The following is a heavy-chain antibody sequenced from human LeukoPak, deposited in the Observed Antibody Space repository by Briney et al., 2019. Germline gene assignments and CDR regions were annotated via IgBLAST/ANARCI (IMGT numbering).Heavy chain of an antibody. J-gene: IGHJ4*02. CDR2: ISGNGGRT. CDR3: ASGNSSTSVDY. D-gene: IGHD2-2*01. Sequence: GGSLRLSCAASGFTFSTYTMAWVRQAPGGGLEWVSGISGNGGRTYYADSVKGRFTISRDNSKNTLYLQMNSLRAEDTAVYYCASGNSSTSVDYWGQGTLVTVSS. V-gene: IGHV3-23*01. CDR1: GFTFSTYT.